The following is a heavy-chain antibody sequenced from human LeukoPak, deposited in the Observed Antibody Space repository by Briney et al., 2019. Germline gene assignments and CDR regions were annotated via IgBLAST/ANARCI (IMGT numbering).Heavy chain of an antibody. D-gene: IGHD6-19*01. CDR1: GYTFADYY. CDR2: MNPNSGDT. V-gene: IGHV1-2*02. Sequence: ASVKVSCKAPGYTFADYYIHWVRQAPGQGLEWVGWMNPNSGDTNYAQKFQGRVTMTRDTSISTAYMELSRLRSDDTAVYYCARANDLYSSGWFFDYWGQGTLVTVSS. CDR3: ARANDLYSSGWFFDY. J-gene: IGHJ4*02.